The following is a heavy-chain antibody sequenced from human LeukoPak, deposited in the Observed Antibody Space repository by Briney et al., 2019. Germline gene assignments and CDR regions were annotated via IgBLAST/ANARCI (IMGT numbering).Heavy chain of an antibody. Sequence: GALRLSCAASGFTFSSYAMHWVRQAPGKGLEWVAVKSYDGSNKYYADSVKGRFTISRDNSKNTLYLQMNSLRAEDTAVYYCARVYGDYETVDYWGQGTLVTVSS. CDR3: ARVYGDYETVDY. CDR1: GFTFSSYA. D-gene: IGHD4-17*01. J-gene: IGHJ4*02. CDR2: KSYDGSNK. V-gene: IGHV3-30*04.